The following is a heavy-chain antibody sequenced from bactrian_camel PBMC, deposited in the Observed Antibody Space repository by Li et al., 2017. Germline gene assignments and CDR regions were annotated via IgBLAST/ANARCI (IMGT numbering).Heavy chain of an antibody. Sequence: HVQLVESGGGAVQAGASLTLSCVASADITANCMGWFRQTSGTERERVATVDAAGKTIYADSVKGRFTISKDSAKNTLFLRLTSLNTEDSATYYCAARKWPGCGLGTPAFDYWGQGTQVTVSS. D-gene: IGHD5*01. CDR1: ADITANC. V-gene: IGHV3S53*01. J-gene: IGHJ4*01. CDR2: VDAAGKT. CDR3: AARKWPGCGLGTPAFDY.